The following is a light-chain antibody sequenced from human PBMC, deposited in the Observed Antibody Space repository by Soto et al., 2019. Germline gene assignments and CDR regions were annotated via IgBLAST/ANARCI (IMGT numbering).Light chain of an antibody. CDR1: QGIGNA. J-gene: IGKJ1*01. CDR2: AAS. V-gene: IGKV1-6*01. CDR3: QQYYSYPWT. Sequence: AVEMTPSPSSLSASVGDRVTISCRASQGIGNALGWYQQKPGKPPKLLIYAASTLQSGVPSRFSGSGSGTDFTLTISCLQSEDFATYYCQQYYSYPWTFGQGTKVDIK.